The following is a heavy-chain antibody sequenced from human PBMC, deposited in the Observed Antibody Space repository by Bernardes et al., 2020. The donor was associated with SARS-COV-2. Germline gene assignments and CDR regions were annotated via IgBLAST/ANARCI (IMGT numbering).Heavy chain of an antibody. CDR1: GGSISSYY. CDR3: ARVREEYYYDSSGYGFPDYYFDY. CDR2: IYYSGST. J-gene: IGHJ4*02. V-gene: IGHV4-59*01. D-gene: IGHD3-22*01. Sequence: SETLSLTRTVSGGSISSYYWSWIRQPPGKGLEWIGYIYYSGSTNYNPSLTSRVTISVDTSKNQFSLKLSSVTAADTAVYYCARVREEYYYDSSGYGFPDYYFDYWGQGTLVTVSS.